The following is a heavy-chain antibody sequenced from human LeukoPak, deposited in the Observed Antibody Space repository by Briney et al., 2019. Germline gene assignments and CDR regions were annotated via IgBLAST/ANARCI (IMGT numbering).Heavy chain of an antibody. Sequence: PGGSLRLSCAASGFTFSSYWMSWVRQAPGKGLEWVANIKQDGSEKYYVDSVKGRFTISRDNAKNSLYLQMNSLRAEDTAVYYCASELGGGSGSYPLDYWGQGTLVTVSS. D-gene: IGHD3-10*01. CDR2: IKQDGSEK. CDR1: GFTFSSYW. CDR3: ASELGGGSGSYPLDY. V-gene: IGHV3-7*01. J-gene: IGHJ4*02.